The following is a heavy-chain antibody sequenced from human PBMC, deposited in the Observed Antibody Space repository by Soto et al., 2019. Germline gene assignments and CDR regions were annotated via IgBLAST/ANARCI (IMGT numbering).Heavy chain of an antibody. CDR3: AKADGSTWWGYFDY. J-gene: IGHJ4*02. Sequence: EVQLLESGGGLVQPGGSLRLSCSASGFTVRSYVMSWVRQAPGQGLEWVSSMSGSGDSIRYEDSVKGRFTISRDNSKNTLYLQMNSLIAEDTAVYHCAKADGSTWWGYFDYWGQGTLVTVSS. CDR2: MSGSGDSI. D-gene: IGHD2-2*01. V-gene: IGHV3-23*01. CDR1: GFTVRSYV.